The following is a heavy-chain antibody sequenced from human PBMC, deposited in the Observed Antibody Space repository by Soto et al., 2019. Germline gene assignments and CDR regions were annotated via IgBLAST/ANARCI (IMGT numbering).Heavy chain of an antibody. Sequence: GASVKVSCKASGYTFTRYYMHWVRQAPGQGLEWMGIINPSGGSTSYAQKFQGRVTMTRDTSTSTVYMELSSLRSEDTAVYYCARESCYDNETQPTNIDGAYDIWGRVSMVTVS. J-gene: IGHJ3*02. D-gene: IGHD2-2*01. CDR3: ARESCYDNETQPTNIDGAYDI. CDR1: GYTFTRYY. V-gene: IGHV1-46*01. CDR2: INPSGGST.